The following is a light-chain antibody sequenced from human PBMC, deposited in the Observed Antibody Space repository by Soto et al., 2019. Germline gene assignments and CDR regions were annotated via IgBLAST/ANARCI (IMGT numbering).Light chain of an antibody. CDR2: GAS. V-gene: IGKV1-5*03. Sequence: DIQMTQSPSTLSASVGDRVTITCRASQSISSWLAWYQQKPGKAPKLLIYGASSLDSGVPSRFSGSGSGTEFTLTIISLQPDDFATYYCQQYNSYSGLPFGGGTKVEIK. J-gene: IGKJ4*01. CDR1: QSISSW. CDR3: QQYNSYSGLP.